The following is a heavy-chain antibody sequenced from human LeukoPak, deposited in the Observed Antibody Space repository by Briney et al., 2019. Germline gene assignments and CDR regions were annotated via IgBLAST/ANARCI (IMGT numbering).Heavy chain of an antibody. CDR1: GFTFSPYW. V-gene: IGHV3-7*01. CDR2: INKDGSQK. Sequence: GGSLRLSCEASGFTFSPYWMTWVRQAPGKGLEWVANINKDGSQKHYVDSVKDRFTISRDNAKNSLYLQMNSLRAEDTAVYYCARDSTYYDGSAYYGSYDIWGQGTMVTVSS. CDR3: ARDSTYYDGSAYYGSYDI. J-gene: IGHJ3*02. D-gene: IGHD3-22*01.